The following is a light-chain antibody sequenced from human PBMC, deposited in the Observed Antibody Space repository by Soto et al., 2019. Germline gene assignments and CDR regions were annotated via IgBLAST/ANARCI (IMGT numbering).Light chain of an antibody. V-gene: IGKV3-11*01. Sequence: EIVLTQSPATPSLSPGERATLSCRASQSVSTYLAWYQQKPGQAPRLLIYDTSNRATGIPARFSGSGSGTDFTLTISSLEPDDFAVYYCQQLSNWPPSITFGQGTRREIK. CDR3: QQLSNWPPSIT. J-gene: IGKJ5*01. CDR1: QSVSTY. CDR2: DTS.